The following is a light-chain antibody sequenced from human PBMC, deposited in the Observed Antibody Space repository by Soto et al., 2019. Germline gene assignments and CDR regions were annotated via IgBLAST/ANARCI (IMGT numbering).Light chain of an antibody. CDR3: ATWDDSLNVWL. CDR1: TSNIGSNA. CDR2: ANT. J-gene: IGLJ2*01. Sequence: QSVLTQPPSASAPPGQRVTISCSGITSNIGSNAVNWYQQLPGTAPKLLIYANTQRPSGVPDRFSGSKSGTSASLAISGLQSADESTYYCATWDDSLNVWLFGGGTKLTVL. V-gene: IGLV1-44*01.